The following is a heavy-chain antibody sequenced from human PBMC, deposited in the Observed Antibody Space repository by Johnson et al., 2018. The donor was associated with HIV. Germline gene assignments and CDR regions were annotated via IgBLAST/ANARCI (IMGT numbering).Heavy chain of an antibody. CDR3: AKDYEWFGEFVDAFDI. CDR1: GFTFSSYG. Sequence: QVQLVESGGGVVQPGGSLRLSGAECGFTFSSYGMHWVRQAPGTGLEWVAFIRYDGSNQYYAESVKCRFTISRANSKNTLYLQMNSLRAEDTAVYYCAKDYEWFGEFVDAFDIWGQGTMVTVSS. J-gene: IGHJ3*02. D-gene: IGHD3-10*01. V-gene: IGHV3-30*02. CDR2: IRYDGSNQ.